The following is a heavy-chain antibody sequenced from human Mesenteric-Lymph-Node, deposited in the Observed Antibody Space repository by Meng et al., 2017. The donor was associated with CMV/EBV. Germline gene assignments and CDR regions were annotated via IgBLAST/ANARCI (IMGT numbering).Heavy chain of an antibody. J-gene: IGHJ3*02. V-gene: IGHV3-7*01. CDR1: GFIVSSNY. Sequence: GGSLRLSCAASGFIVSSNYMAWVRQAPGKGLEWVANIKQDGSEKYYVDSVKGRFTISRDNAKNSLYLQMNSLRAEDTAVYYCARVEMATIVDAFDIWGQGTMVTVSS. CDR3: ARVEMATIVDAFDI. CDR2: IKQDGSEK. D-gene: IGHD5-24*01.